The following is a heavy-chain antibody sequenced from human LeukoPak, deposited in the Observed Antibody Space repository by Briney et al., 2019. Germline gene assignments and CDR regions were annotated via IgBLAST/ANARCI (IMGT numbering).Heavy chain of an antibody. CDR2: IIPIFGTT. V-gene: IGHV1-69*06. CDR3: ARPRFSYYRLSGADYYYMDV. D-gene: IGHD3-10*01. J-gene: IGHJ6*03. Sequence: GASVKVSCKASGGTFSSYAISWVRQAPGQGLEWMGGIIPIFGTTNYAQKFQGRVRITADKSTSTAYMELSSLRSEDTAVYYCARPRFSYYRLSGADYYYMDVWGKGTTVTVSS. CDR1: GGTFSSYA.